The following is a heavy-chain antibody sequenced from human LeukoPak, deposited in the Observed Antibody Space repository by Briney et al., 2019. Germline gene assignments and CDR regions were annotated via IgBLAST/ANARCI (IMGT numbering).Heavy chain of an antibody. V-gene: IGHV3-30-3*01. D-gene: IGHD1-14*01. CDR2: ISYDGSKK. J-gene: IGHJ4*02. Sequence: PGRSLRLSCVTSGFAFSNFAVHWVRQAPGKGLEWVAVISYDGSKKFYADSVKGRFTLSRDNPKNTLFLQMNSLRAEDTAVYYCAGGYNFDSWGQGTLVTVSS. CDR1: GFAFSNFA. CDR3: AGGYNFDS.